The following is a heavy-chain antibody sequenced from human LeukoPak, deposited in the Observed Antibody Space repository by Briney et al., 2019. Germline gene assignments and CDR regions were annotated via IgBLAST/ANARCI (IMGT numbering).Heavy chain of an antibody. Sequence: GGSLRLSCAASGFTFSSYCMSGLRQARGRGVEWVANIKQDGSEKYYVDSVKGRFTISRDNAKDSLYLQMNSLRDEDTAVYYCARAVVWWLRGPGDYWGQGTLVTVSS. J-gene: IGHJ4*02. CDR2: IKQDGSEK. V-gene: IGHV3-7*01. CDR3: ARAVVWWLRGPGDY. CDR1: GFTFSSYC. D-gene: IGHD5-12*01.